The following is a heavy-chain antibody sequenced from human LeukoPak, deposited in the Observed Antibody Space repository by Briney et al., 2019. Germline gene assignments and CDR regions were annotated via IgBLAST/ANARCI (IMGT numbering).Heavy chain of an antibody. V-gene: IGHV4-61*02. Sequence: PSETLSLTCTVSGGSIRSGNYYWSWIRQPAGTGLEWIGRISTSGSTSYKPSLTRRVTMSIDTPNNQFSLKLNSVTAADTAVYYCAREYYYGSGSYRNWFDPWGRGTLVTVSS. CDR2: ISTSGST. J-gene: IGHJ5*02. CDR1: GGSIRSGNYY. CDR3: AREYYYGSGSYRNWFDP. D-gene: IGHD3-10*01.